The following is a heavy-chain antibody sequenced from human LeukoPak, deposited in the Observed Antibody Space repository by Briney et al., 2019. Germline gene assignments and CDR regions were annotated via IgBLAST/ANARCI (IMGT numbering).Heavy chain of an antibody. CDR2: ISAYNGNT. J-gene: IGHJ4*02. CDR1: GYTFTSYG. CDR3: ATIGWAYDSSGYYNY. V-gene: IGHV1-18*01. Sequence: ASVKVPCKASGYTFTSYGISWVRQAPGQGLEWMGWISAYNGNTNYAQKLQGRVTMTTDTSTSTAYMELRSLRSDDTAVYYCATIGWAYDSSGYYNYWGQGTLVTVSS. D-gene: IGHD3-22*01.